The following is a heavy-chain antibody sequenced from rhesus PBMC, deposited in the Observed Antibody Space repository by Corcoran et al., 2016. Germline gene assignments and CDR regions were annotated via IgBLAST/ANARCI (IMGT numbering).Heavy chain of an antibody. CDR3: ATMGTGSYSHDF. CDR1: GYTFTDYY. V-gene: IGHV1-111*02. Sequence: EVQLVQSGAEVKKPGASVKISCQASGYTFTDYYLHWVRQAPGKGLEWMGRVDPEDAEAIHAQKFQDRVTITADTSTDTAYMELSSLKSEDTAVYYCATMGTGSYSHDFWGQGVLVTVSS. D-gene: IGHD3-16*01. CDR2: VDPEDAEA. J-gene: IGHJ4*01.